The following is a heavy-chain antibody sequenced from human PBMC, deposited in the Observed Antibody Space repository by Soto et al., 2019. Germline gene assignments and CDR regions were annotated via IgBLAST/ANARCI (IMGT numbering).Heavy chain of an antibody. CDR2: ISYSGGTE. J-gene: IGHJ4*02. CDR1: GFIFSDYD. V-gene: IGHV3-48*03. Sequence: ELQLVESGGGLVQPGGSLRLSCSSSGFIFSDYDMNWVRQAPGKGLEWISYISYSGGTEYYADSVKGRFTISRDNAKKSLFLQMNSLRADDTAIYFCAREGRGFDWLYSLDFGGQGTPVTVSS. CDR3: AREGRGFDWLYSLDF. D-gene: IGHD3-9*01.